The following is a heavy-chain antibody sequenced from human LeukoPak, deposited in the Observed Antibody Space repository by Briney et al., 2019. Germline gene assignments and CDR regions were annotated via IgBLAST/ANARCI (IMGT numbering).Heavy chain of an antibody. J-gene: IGHJ4*02. D-gene: IGHD1-26*01. CDR1: GYTFTGYY. V-gene: IGHV1-2*04. CDR3: ARDRSPEWELVL. Sequence: ASVKVSCKASGYTFTGYYMHWVRQAPGQGPEWMGWINPNSGGTNYAQKFQGWVTMTRDTSISTAYMELSRLGSDDTAVYYCARDRSPEWELVLWGQGTLVTVSS. CDR2: INPNSGGT.